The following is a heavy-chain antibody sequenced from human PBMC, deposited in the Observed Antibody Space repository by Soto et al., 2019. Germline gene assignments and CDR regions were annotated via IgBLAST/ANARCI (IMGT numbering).Heavy chain of an antibody. J-gene: IGHJ4*02. CDR3: ARLIGDCSSTSCYVNFDC. CDR2: ISSSSSYT. CDR1: GFTFSDYY. Sequence: GGSLRLSCAASGFTFSDYYMSWIRQAPGKGLEWVSYISSSSSYTNYADSVKGRFTISRDNAKNSLYLQMNSLRAEDTAVYYCARLIGDCSSTSCYVNFDCWGQGTLVTVSS. D-gene: IGHD2-2*01. V-gene: IGHV3-11*06.